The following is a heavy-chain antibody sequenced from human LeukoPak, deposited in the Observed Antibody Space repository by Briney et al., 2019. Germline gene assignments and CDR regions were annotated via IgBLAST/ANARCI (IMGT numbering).Heavy chain of an antibody. J-gene: IGHJ4*02. CDR3: AKDSSGWSHFDY. D-gene: IGHD6-19*01. Sequence: PGGSLRLSCAASGFTFSSYGMHWVRQAPGKGLEWVAVISYDGSNKYYADSVKGRFTISRDNSKNTLYLQMNSLRAEDTAVYYCAKDSSGWSHFDYWGQGTLVTVSS. CDR2: ISYDGSNK. V-gene: IGHV3-30*18. CDR1: GFTFSSYG.